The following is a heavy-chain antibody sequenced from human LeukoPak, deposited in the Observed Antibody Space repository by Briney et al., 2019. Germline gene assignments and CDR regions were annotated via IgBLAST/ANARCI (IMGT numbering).Heavy chain of an antibody. J-gene: IGHJ6*03. D-gene: IGHD3-10*01. CDR1: GGSISSGDYY. Sequence: SETLSLTCTVSGGSISSGDYYWSWIRRPPGKGLEWIGYIYYSGSTYYNPSLKSRVTISVDTSKNQFSLKLSSVTAADTAVYYCARDQSTMVRGPNIHLYMDVWGKGTTVTVSS. CDR2: IYYSGST. V-gene: IGHV4-30-4*08. CDR3: ARDQSTMVRGPNIHLYMDV.